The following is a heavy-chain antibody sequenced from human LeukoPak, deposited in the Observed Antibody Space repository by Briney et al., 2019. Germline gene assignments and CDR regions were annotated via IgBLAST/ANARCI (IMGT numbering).Heavy chain of an antibody. Sequence: GGSLRLSCAASGFTFSSYAMSWVRQAPGKGLEWVSAISGSGGSTYYADSVKGRFTISRDNPKNTLYLQMNSLRAEDTAVYYCAKNPGGLASNYDILTGYYSYYYYGMDVWGQGTTVTVSS. CDR2: ISGSGGST. CDR3: AKNPGGLASNYDILTGYYSYYYYGMDV. V-gene: IGHV3-23*01. J-gene: IGHJ6*02. CDR1: GFTFSSYA. D-gene: IGHD3-9*01.